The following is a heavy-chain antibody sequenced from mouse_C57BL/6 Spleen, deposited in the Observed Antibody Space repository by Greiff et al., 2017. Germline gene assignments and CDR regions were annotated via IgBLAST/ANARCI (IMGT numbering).Heavy chain of an antibody. Sequence: EVQRVESGGGLVQPGGSLKLSCAASGFTFSDYGMAWVRQAPRKGPAWVAFISNLAYSIYYADTVTGRFTISRENAKNTLYLEMSSLRSEDTAMYYCARAGYYGFDYWGQGTTLTVSS. CDR2: ISNLAYSI. CDR3: ARAGYYGFDY. CDR1: GFTFSDYG. V-gene: IGHV5-15*01. D-gene: IGHD1-1*01. J-gene: IGHJ2*01.